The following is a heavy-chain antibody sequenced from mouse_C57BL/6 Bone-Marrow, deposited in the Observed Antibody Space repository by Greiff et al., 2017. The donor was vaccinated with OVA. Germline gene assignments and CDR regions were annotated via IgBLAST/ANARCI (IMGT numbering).Heavy chain of an antibody. CDR1: GFTFSDYG. D-gene: IGHD1-1*01. CDR2: ISSGSSTI. CDR3: ARLGSSWYFDV. Sequence: DVKLVESGGGLVKPGGSLKLSCAASGFTFSDYGMHWVRQAPEKGLEWVAYISSGSSTIYYADTVKGRFTISRDNAKNTLFLQMTSLRSEDTAMYYCARLGSSWYFDVWGTGTTVTVSS. V-gene: IGHV5-17*01. J-gene: IGHJ1*03.